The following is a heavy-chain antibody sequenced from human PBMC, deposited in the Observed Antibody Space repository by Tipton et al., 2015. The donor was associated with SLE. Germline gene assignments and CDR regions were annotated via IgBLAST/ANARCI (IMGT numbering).Heavy chain of an antibody. CDR1: GFTFSSYS. D-gene: IGHD2-15*01. CDR2: ISSSSSTI. V-gene: IGHV3-48*01. J-gene: IGHJ3*02. Sequence: SLRLSCAASGFTFSSYSMNWVRQAPGKGLEWVSYISSSSSTIYYADSVKGRFTISRDNAKNSLYLQMNSLRAEDTAVYYCARDQGDIVVVVAADAFDIWDQGTMVTVSS. CDR3: ARDQGDIVVVVAADAFDI.